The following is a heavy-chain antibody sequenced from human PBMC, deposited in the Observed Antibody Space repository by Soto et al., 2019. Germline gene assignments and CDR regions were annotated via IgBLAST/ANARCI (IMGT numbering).Heavy chain of an antibody. CDR3: AGHRTADDYSFLDV. CDR1: GFSHRKRREG. J-gene: IGHJ6*03. D-gene: IGHD2-2*01. Sequence: APELITDTQPLTQKCTSPGFSHRKRREGVGWIRQPPGKALEWLALIYWDDDKRYSPSLKSRLTITKDTSKNQVVLTMTNMDPVDTATYFRAGHRTADDYSFLDVWVKRTTDTVSS. CDR2: IYWDDDK. V-gene: IGHV2-5*02.